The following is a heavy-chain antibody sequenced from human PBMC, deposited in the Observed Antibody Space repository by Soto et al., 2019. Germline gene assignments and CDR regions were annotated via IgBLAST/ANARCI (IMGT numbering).Heavy chain of an antibody. Sequence: GGSMRLSCVVSGFTVSSTNYMSWVRQAPGKGLEWVSYIGIGSSTKYYADSVKGRFTISRDNAKNSLYLQMNSLRAEDTAVYYCARDQLYYNDISGRPLNAFDVWGQGTMVTVSS. CDR2: IGIGSSTK. CDR3: ARDQLYYNDISGRPLNAFDV. CDR1: GFTVSSTNY. V-gene: IGHV3-48*01. D-gene: IGHD3-22*01. J-gene: IGHJ3*01.